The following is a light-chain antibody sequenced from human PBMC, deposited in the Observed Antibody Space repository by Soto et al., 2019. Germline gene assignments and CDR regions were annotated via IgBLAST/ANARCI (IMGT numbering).Light chain of an antibody. CDR3: QTWGTGIRV. J-gene: IGLJ2*01. CDR2: LNSDGSH. CDR1: SGHSSYA. V-gene: IGLV4-69*01. Sequence: QPVLTQSPSASASLGASVKLTCTLSSGHSSYAIAWHRQQPEKGPRYLMKLNSDGSHSKGDGIPDRFSGSSSGAERFLTISSLQSDDEADYYCQTWGTGIRVFGGGTKVTVL.